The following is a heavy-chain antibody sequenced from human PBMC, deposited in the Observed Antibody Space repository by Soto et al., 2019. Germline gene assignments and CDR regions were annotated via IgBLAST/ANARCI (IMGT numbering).Heavy chain of an antibody. CDR3: AKGSIEYSASVDN. Sequence: DVQLLESGGGLGQPGGSLRLSCAASGFSFSSYAMVWVRQAPGKGLEWVSVISARGGSSYFADSVKGRFTISRDNSKNALSLEMNSLRAEDTAIYFCAKGSIEYSASVDNWGQGTLVLVSS. V-gene: IGHV3-23*01. J-gene: IGHJ4*02. CDR2: ISARGGSS. CDR1: GFSFSSYA. D-gene: IGHD4-4*01.